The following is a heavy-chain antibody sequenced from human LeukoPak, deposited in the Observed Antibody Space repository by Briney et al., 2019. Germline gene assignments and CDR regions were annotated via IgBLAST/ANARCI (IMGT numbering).Heavy chain of an antibody. CDR3: ARDNHHGDKIDY. J-gene: IGHJ4*02. V-gene: IGHV1-18*01. Sequence: ASVKVSCKASGYTFTSYAMNWVRQAPGQGLEWMGWISAYNGNTNYAQKLQGRVTMTTDTSTSTAYMELRSLRSDDTAVYYCARDNHHGDKIDYWGQGTLVTVSS. CDR1: GYTFTSYA. D-gene: IGHD4-17*01. CDR2: ISAYNGNT.